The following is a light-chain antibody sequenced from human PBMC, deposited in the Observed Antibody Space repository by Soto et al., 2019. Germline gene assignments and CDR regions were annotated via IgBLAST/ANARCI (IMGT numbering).Light chain of an antibody. CDR3: SSYTSISTVV. Sequence: QSALTQPASVSGSPGQSITISCTGTSSDVGGYNFVSWYQQHPGKAPKVMICNVSNRPSGVSNRFSGSKSGNTASLTISGLQAEDEADYYCSSYTSISTVVFGGGTKVTVL. V-gene: IGLV2-14*01. CDR1: SSDVGGYNF. CDR2: NVS. J-gene: IGLJ3*02.